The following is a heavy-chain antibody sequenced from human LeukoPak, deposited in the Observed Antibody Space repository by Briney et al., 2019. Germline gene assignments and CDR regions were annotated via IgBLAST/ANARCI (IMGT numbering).Heavy chain of an antibody. D-gene: IGHD3-10*01. V-gene: IGHV3-30*04. CDR3: ARGSSYYFDY. CDR1: GFTFSSYA. Sequence: GRSLRLSCAASGFTFSSYAIHWVRQAPGKGLEWVAVISYDGSNKYYADSVKGRFTISRDNSKNTLYLQMNSLRAEDTAVYYCARGSSYYFDYWGQGTLVTVSS. CDR2: ISYDGSNK. J-gene: IGHJ4*02.